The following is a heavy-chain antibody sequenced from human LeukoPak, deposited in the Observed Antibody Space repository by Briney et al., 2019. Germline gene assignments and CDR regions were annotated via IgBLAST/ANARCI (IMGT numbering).Heavy chain of an antibody. CDR1: GFTFSSYG. Sequence: PGGSLRLSCAASGFTFSSYGMHWVRQAPGKGLEWVAVISYDGSNKYYADSVKGRFTTSRDNSKNTLYLQMNSLRAEDTAVYYCARKPVADVSYWGQGTLVTVSS. CDR3: ARKPVADVSY. CDR2: ISYDGSNK. V-gene: IGHV3-30*03. J-gene: IGHJ4*02. D-gene: IGHD6-19*01.